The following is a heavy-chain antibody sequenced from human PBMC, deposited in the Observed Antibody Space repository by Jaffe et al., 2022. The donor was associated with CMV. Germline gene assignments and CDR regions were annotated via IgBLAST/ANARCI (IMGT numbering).Heavy chain of an antibody. J-gene: IGHJ5*02. CDR3: ARHLALPVEVWFDP. Sequence: QVQLQESGPGLVKPSGTLSLTCAVSGDSISNSHWWSWVRQPPGKGLEWIGEIYHTGSINYNPSLKSRVTISLDKSKNQFSLKLRSVTAADTAVYYCARHLALPVEVWFDPWGQGTLVTVSS. D-gene: IGHD2-21*01. CDR2: IYHTGSI. V-gene: IGHV4-4*02. CDR1: GDSISNSHW.